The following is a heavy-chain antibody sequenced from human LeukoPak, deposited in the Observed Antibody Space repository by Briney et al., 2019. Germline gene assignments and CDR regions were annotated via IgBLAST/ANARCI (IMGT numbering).Heavy chain of an antibody. V-gene: IGHV4-4*09. D-gene: IGHD2-2*01. Sequence: SETLSLTCTVSGGSISSYYWSWIRQPPGEGLEWIGYIYTSGSTNYNPSLKSRVTISVDTSKNQFSLKLSSVTAADTAVYYCARRRYCSSTSCYNYFDYWGQGTLVTVSS. J-gene: IGHJ4*02. CDR3: ARRRYCSSTSCYNYFDY. CDR2: IYTSGST. CDR1: GGSISSYY.